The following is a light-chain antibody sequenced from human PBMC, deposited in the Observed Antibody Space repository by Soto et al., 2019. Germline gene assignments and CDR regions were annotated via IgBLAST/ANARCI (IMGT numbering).Light chain of an antibody. CDR3: QQYNSYSMT. CDR1: QSISSW. V-gene: IGKV1-5*01. Sequence: DIQMTQSPSTLSASVGDRVTITCRASQSISSWLAWYQQKPGKAPKFLIYDASSLESGVPSRFSGSGSGTEFTLTISSLQHDDFATYYCQQYNSYSMTFGQGTKVDIK. CDR2: DAS. J-gene: IGKJ1*01.